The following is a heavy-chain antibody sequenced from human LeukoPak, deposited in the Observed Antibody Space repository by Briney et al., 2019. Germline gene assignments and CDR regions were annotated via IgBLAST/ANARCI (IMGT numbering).Heavy chain of an antibody. CDR1: GDSISSGDYY. Sequence: SETLSLTCTVSGDSISSGDYYWSWIRQPAGKGLEWIGRISSSGSTNYNPALKSRVSMSVDTSKNQFSLKLSSVTAADTAVYYCASSVDTAMVGGYWGQGTLVTVSS. D-gene: IGHD5-18*01. CDR2: ISSSGST. J-gene: IGHJ4*02. CDR3: ASSVDTAMVGGY. V-gene: IGHV4-61*02.